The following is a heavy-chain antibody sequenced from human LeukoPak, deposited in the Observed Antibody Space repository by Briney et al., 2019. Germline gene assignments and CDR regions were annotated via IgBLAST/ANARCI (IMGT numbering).Heavy chain of an antibody. CDR1: GFTFTDVF. CDR2: ISPNSADI. Sequence: GGSLRLSCAASGFTFTDVFMSWIRQSPGKGLEWLAYISPNSADISYADSVKGRFTISRDNAKNSLYLQMNSLRVEDTGIYYCSRDPRSLDYWGQGALVTVSS. J-gene: IGHJ4*02. CDR3: SRDPRSLDY. V-gene: IGHV3-11*01.